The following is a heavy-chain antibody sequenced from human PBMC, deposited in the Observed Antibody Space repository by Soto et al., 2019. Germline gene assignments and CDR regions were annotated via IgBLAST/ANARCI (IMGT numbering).Heavy chain of an antibody. CDR3: ARDRGGIAAAYDV. Sequence: QVQLVQSGAEVRKPGSSVKVSCKASGGTFSRHGISWVRQAPGQGLEWMGGIIPIFGTANHAQKFQGRVTITADESTSTAYMELSSLRSEDTAMFYCARDRGGIAAAYDVWGQGTTVTVSS. CDR1: GGTFSRHG. D-gene: IGHD6-13*01. CDR2: IIPIFGTA. V-gene: IGHV1-69*01. J-gene: IGHJ6*02.